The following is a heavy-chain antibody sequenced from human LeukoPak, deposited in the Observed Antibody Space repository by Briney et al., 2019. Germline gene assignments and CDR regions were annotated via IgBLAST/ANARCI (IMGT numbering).Heavy chain of an antibody. J-gene: IGHJ4*02. Sequence: SVKVSCKASGGTFSSYAISRVRQAPGQGLEWMGGIIPIFGTANYAQKFQGRVTITADESTSTAYMELSSLRSEDTAVYYCARDPNTAMVNGGDYWGQGTLVTVSS. D-gene: IGHD5-18*01. V-gene: IGHV1-69*01. CDR1: GGTFSSYA. CDR3: ARDPNTAMVNGGDY. CDR2: IIPIFGTA.